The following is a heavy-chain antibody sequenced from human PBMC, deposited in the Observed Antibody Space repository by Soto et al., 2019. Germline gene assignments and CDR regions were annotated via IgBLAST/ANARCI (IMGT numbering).Heavy chain of an antibody. V-gene: IGHV4-61*03. J-gene: IGHJ6*02. CDR3: ATDHDMFDSPPRSPQFYHGMDV. Sequence: PSETLSLTCSVSGGSVSSFSYYWSWIRQPPGRRPEWIGYIHHSGATRYNPSLNDRVSISLDTPKNHLALKLNSVTAADTAVYYCATDHDMFDSPPRSPQFYHGMDVWGQGTTVTVSS. D-gene: IGHD3-10*02. CDR1: GGSVSSFSYY. CDR2: IHHSGAT.